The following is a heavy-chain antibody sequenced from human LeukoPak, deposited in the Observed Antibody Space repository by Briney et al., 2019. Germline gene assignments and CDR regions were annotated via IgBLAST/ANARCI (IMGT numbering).Heavy chain of an antibody. V-gene: IGHV3-21*01. J-gene: IGHJ4*02. CDR3: AKDNWNYFDY. CDR2: ITSRSSYI. Sequence: GGSLRLSCAASGFTFSSYTMNWVRQAPGKGLEWVSSITSRSSYIYYADSVKGRFTISRDNAKNSLYLQMNSLRAEDTAVYYCAKDNWNYFDYWGQGTLVTVSS. D-gene: IGHD1-20*01. CDR1: GFTFSSYT.